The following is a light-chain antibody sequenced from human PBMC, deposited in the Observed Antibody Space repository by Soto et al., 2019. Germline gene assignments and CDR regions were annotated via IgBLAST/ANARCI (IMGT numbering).Light chain of an antibody. V-gene: IGKV3-20*01. CDR2: GAS. J-gene: IGKJ4*01. Sequence: IVVTKSACTLSLSPRERATLSCRASQSVSSSYLAWYQQKPGQAPRLLIYGASSRATGVPDRVSGSGSGTDFTLTINRLEPEDFAVYYCQQYGSSPLTFGGGTKVDIK. CDR1: QSVSSSY. CDR3: QQYGSSPLT.